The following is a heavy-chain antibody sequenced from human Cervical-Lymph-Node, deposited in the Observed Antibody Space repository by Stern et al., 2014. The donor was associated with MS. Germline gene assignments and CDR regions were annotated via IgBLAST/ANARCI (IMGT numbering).Heavy chain of an antibody. J-gene: IGHJ4*02. CDR3: TGRPNGDGLF. Sequence: VQLVESGGGVVQPGRSLRLSCKASGFTFSSYGMHWVRQAPGKGLEWVAAISYDGTNKDYADSVKGRFTISRDNSKYTLYLQMNSLRDEDTAVYYCTGRPNGDGLFWGQGTLVTVSS. CDR1: GFTFSSYG. CDR2: ISYDGTNK. D-gene: IGHD4-17*01. V-gene: IGHV3-30-3*01.